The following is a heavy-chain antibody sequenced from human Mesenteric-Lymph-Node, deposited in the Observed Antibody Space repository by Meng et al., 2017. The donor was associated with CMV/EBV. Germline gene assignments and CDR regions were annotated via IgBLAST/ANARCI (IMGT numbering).Heavy chain of an antibody. Sequence: GESLKISCAASGFSFRIFAVHWVRQAPGRGLEWVSVMRNDESATFHADSVKGRFTISRDNSKNTLYLFRNSLRPEDTAVYFCASLFWMPSGFSDFWGQGTLVTVSS. CDR3: ASLFWMPSGFSDF. J-gene: IGHJ4*02. V-gene: IGHV3-30*02. CDR1: GFSFRIFA. D-gene: IGHD5-12*01. CDR2: MRNDESAT.